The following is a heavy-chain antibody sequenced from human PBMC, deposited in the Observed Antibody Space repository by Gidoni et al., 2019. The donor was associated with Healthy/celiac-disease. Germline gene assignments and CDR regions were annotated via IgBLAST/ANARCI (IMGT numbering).Heavy chain of an antibody. V-gene: IGHV3-23*01. J-gene: IGHJ5*02. Sequence: EVQLLDSGVGLVPPGGSFSLSCAASGFPFSTYAMSWVRQAPGKGLEWVSAISGSGGSTYYADSVKGRFTISRDNSKNTLYLQMNSLRAEDTAVYYCAKCGKQQPITFFDPWGQGTLVTVSS. D-gene: IGHD6-13*01. CDR2: ISGSGGST. CDR1: GFPFSTYA. CDR3: AKCGKQQPITFFDP.